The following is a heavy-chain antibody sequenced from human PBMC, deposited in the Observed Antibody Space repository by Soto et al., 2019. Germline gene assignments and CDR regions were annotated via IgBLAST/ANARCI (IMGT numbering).Heavy chain of an antibody. V-gene: IGHV3-23*01. D-gene: IGHD2-21*02. J-gene: IGHJ4*02. Sequence: GGSLRLSCSASRFTFGGYAMSWVRQAPGKGLEWVSGITGNAANTVYADSVKGRFTISRDNSKNALYLQLNSLRAEDTAVYFCAKAARDCGGDCYSSYFDSWGQGALVTVSS. CDR1: RFTFGGYA. CDR2: ITGNAANT. CDR3: AKAARDCGGDCYSSYFDS.